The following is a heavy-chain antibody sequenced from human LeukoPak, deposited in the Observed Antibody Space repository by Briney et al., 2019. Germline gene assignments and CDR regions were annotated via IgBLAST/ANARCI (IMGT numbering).Heavy chain of an antibody. D-gene: IGHD2-15*01. V-gene: IGHV3-21*01. CDR2: ISSSSSYI. CDR3: ARGRYSGSYMDV. J-gene: IGHJ6*03. CDR1: GFTFSSYS. Sequence: GGSLRLSCAASGFTFSSYSMNWVRQAPGKGLEWVASISSSSSYIYYADSVKGRFTISRDNAKNTLYLQMNSLRAEDTAVYYCARGRYSGSYMDVWGKGTTVTVSS.